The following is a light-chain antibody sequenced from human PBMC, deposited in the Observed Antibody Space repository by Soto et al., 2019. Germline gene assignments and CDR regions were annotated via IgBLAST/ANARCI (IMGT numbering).Light chain of an antibody. Sequence: QSVLTQPASVSGSPGQSITISCTGTSSDVGGYKYVSWYRHHPGRAPKLMIYEVTNRPSGVSNRFSGSKSGNTASLTISGLQAEDEADYYCSSYASSGTLVFGTGTKLTVL. CDR2: EVT. CDR3: SSYASSGTLV. J-gene: IGLJ1*01. CDR1: SSDVGGYKY. V-gene: IGLV2-14*01.